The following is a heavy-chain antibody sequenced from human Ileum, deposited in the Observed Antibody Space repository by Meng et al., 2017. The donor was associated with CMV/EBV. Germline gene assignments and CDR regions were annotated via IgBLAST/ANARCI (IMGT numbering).Heavy chain of an antibody. Sequence: SCTGSGFNVTTNYMSWVRQAPGKGPEWVSVIYAGGSTYLAGSVKGRFTVSSDNSRNTVYLHMTSLGPEDTAVYYCARQFTLLWFAGFGPWGQGTLVTVSS. D-gene: IGHD3-10*01. J-gene: IGHJ5*02. CDR2: IYAGGST. CDR3: ARQFTLLWFAGFGP. CDR1: GFNVTTNY. V-gene: IGHV3-66*02.